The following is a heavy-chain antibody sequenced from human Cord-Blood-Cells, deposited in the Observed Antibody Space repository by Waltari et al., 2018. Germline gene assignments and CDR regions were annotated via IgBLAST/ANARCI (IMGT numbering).Heavy chain of an antibody. CDR3: ARSYPDNYDILTGYYFDY. CDR1: GGSFSGYY. J-gene: IGHJ4*02. Sequence: QVQLQQWGAGLLKPSATLSLTCAVYGGSFSGYYWSWIRQPPGKGLEWIGEINQSGSTNYNPSLKSRVTISGDTSKNQFSLKLSSVTAADTAVYYCARSYPDNYDILTGYYFDYWGQGTLVTVSS. CDR2: INQSGST. D-gene: IGHD3-9*01. V-gene: IGHV4-34*01.